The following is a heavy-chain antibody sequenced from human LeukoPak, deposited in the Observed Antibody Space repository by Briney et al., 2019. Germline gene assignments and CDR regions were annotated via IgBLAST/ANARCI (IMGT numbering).Heavy chain of an antibody. CDR3: ASSTTVTNGILSLAFDY. Sequence: ASVKVSCKASGYTFTGYYMHWVRQAPGQGLEWMGWINPNSGGTNYAQKFQGRVTMTRDTSISTAYMELSRLRSDDTAVYYCASSTTVTNGILSLAFDYWGQGTLVTVSS. CDR2: INPNSGGT. CDR1: GYTFTGYY. J-gene: IGHJ4*02. V-gene: IGHV1-2*02. D-gene: IGHD4-17*01.